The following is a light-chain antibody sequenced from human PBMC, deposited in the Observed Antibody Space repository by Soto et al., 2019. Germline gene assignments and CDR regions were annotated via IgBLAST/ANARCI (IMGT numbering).Light chain of an antibody. V-gene: IGKV3-20*01. Sequence: EIVLTQSPGTLSLSPGERATLSCRASQSVGMNFLAWYQQKPGQAPRFLIYGASSRATGIPERFSGSGSGTDFTLTISRLEPEDFAVYYCQQYASSPRTFGQGTKVEIK. J-gene: IGKJ1*01. CDR1: QSVGMNF. CDR2: GAS. CDR3: QQYASSPRT.